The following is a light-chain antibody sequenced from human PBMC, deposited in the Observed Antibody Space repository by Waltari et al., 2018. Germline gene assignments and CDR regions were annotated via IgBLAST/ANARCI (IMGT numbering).Light chain of an antibody. J-gene: IGKJ2*01. V-gene: IGKV4-1*01. Sequence: DIVMTQSPDSLAVSPGERATIHCKSRQSVLYSSNNKNYLAWYQQKPGQPPKLLIYWASTRESGVPDRFSGSGSGTDFTLTISSLQAEDVAVYYCQQYYTTPYTFGQGTKLEIK. CDR3: QQYYTTPYT. CDR1: QSVLYSSNNKNY. CDR2: WAS.